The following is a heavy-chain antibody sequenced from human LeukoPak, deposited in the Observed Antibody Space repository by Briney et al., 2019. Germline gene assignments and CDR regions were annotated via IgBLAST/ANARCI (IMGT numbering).Heavy chain of an antibody. CDR2: IYSGGST. J-gene: IGHJ4*02. D-gene: IGHD3-10*01. Sequence: GGSLRLSCAASGFTVSSNYMSWVRQAPGKGLGWVSVIYSGGSTYYAGSEKGRFTISRDKSNNTLYLQMNSLRAKDTAVYYCARGGYGSGPFDYWGQGTLVTVSS. CDR3: ARGGYGSGPFDY. CDR1: GFTVSSNY. V-gene: IGHV3-66*01.